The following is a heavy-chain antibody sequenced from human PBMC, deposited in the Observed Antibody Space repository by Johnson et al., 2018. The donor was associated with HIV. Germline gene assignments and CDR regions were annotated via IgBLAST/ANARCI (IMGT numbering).Heavy chain of an antibody. CDR2: ISYDGSNK. V-gene: IGHV3-30*04. J-gene: IGHJ3*01. D-gene: IGHD2-15*01. CDR1: GFTFSSYT. CDR3: VKDIYLDQGGGCDL. Sequence: QLVESGGGLVQPGGSLRLSCAASGFTFSSYTMHWVRQAPGKGLEWVAVISYDGSNKYYADSVKGRFTISRDNSKNTLYLQMNSLRAEDTAVYYCVKDIYLDQGGGCDLWGQGTMVTVAS.